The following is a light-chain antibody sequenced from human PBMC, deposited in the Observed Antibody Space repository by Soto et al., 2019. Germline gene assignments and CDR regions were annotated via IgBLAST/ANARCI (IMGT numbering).Light chain of an antibody. J-gene: IGKJ5*01. V-gene: IGKV3-11*01. Sequence: EVVLTQSPATLSLSPGERATLSCRASQSVSIFLAWYQHKPGQAPRLLIYDASDRAAGIPARFSGSGSGTDFTLTISSLEPEDFALYYCQQRSDWPITFGQGTRLEI. CDR3: QQRSDWPIT. CDR2: DAS. CDR1: QSVSIF.